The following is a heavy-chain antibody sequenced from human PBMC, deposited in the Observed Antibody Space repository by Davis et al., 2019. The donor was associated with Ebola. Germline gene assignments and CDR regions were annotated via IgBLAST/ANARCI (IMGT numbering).Heavy chain of an antibody. J-gene: IGHJ4*02. V-gene: IGHV3-48*02. D-gene: IGHD5-24*01. CDR3: ARDGVATIGYYFDY. CDR1: APTSSSYC. CDR2: IISSSSTI. Sequence: SLSPSCPPSAPTSSSYCTNCVRPPPGNGLEWASYIISSSSTIYYADSVKGRLTISRDNAKNSLYLQMNSLRDEDTAVYYCARDGVATIGYYFDYWGQGTLVTVSS.